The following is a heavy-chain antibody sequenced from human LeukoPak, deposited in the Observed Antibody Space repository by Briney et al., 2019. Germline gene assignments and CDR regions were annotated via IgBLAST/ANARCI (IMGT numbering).Heavy chain of an antibody. CDR2: ISSSSSYT. D-gene: IGHD3-22*01. CDR3: VLSDSSGVEYFQH. Sequence: LSLTCTVSGGSISSYYWSWIRQAPGKGLEWVSYISSSSSYTNHADSVQGRFTISRDNAKNSLYLQMSSLRAEDTAVYYCVLSDSSGVEYFQHWGQGTLVTVSS. CDR1: GGSISSYY. V-gene: IGHV3-11*06. J-gene: IGHJ1*01.